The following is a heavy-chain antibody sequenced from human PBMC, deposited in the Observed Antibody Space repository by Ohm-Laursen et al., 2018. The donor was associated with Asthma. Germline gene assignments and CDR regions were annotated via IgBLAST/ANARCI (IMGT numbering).Heavy chain of an antibody. V-gene: IGHV3-43*01. J-gene: IGHJ4*02. CDR3: AKDIGRDGIAAAGLDY. CDR2: ISWDGGST. Sequence: SLRLSCTASGFTFDDYTMHWVRHAPGKGLEWVSLISWDGGSTYYADSVKGRFTISRDNSKNSLYLQMNSLRTEDTALYYCAKDIGRDGIAAAGLDYWGQGTLVTVSS. CDR1: GFTFDDYT. D-gene: IGHD6-13*01.